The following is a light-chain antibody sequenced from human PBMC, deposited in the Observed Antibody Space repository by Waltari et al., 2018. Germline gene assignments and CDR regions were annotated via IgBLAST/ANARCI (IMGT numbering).Light chain of an antibody. CDR1: NIGSKN. CDR2: DDG. CDR3: QVWDSGSDHYV. J-gene: IGLJ1*01. Sequence: SYVLTQPPSVSVAPGQTARISCDGNNIGSKNVHWYQQKPGQAPVLVVYDDGDRPSGIPERFPGSNAGNTATLTISRVDAGDEADYYWQVWDSGSDHYVFGTVTKVTVL. V-gene: IGLV3-21*02.